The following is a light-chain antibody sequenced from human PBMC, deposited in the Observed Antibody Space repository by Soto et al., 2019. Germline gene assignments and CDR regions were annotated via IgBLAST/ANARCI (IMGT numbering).Light chain of an antibody. CDR1: QDVSRY. CDR2: GAS. V-gene: IGKV1-9*01. CDR3: QQLNAYPLT. Sequence: QLTQSPSSLSASVGDRVTITCRASQDVSRYLAWYQQKAGKAPKLLIYGASTLQSGVPSRFSGFGSGTEFTLTISSLQPEDFATYHCQQLNAYPLTFGQGTRLEIK. J-gene: IGKJ5*01.